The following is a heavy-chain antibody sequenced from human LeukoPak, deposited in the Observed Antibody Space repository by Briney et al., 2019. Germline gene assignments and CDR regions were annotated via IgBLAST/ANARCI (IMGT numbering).Heavy chain of an antibody. Sequence: PGGSLRLSCAASGFTFSSYGMHWVRQAPGKGLEWVAFVRYDGSNKYYADSVKGRFTISRDDSKNTLYLQMNSLRAEDTAVYYCAKGQSPITIFGVMHDAFDIWGQGTMVTVSS. CDR2: VRYDGSNK. CDR1: GFTFSSYG. D-gene: IGHD3-3*01. V-gene: IGHV3-30*02. J-gene: IGHJ3*02. CDR3: AKGQSPITIFGVMHDAFDI.